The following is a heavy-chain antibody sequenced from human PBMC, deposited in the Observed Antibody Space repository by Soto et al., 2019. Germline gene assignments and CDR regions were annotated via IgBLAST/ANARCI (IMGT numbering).Heavy chain of an antibody. CDR2: ISAYNDNT. CDR1: GYTYTSYG. V-gene: IGHV1-18*01. CDR3: ASYADIVGATLGFDP. Sequence: GASVKVSCKASGYTYTSYGISWVRQAPDQGLQWMGWISAYNDNTNYAQKLQARVTMTTDTSTSTAYMELRSLRSDDTAVYYCASYADIVGATLGFDPWGQGTLVTVSS. J-gene: IGHJ5*02. D-gene: IGHD1-26*01.